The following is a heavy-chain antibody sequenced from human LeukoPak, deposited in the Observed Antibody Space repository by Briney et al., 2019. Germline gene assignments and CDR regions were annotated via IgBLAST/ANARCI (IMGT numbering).Heavy chain of an antibody. V-gene: IGHV3-48*04. CDR1: GFTFSSYS. CDR2: ISSSSSTI. Sequence: GGSLRLSCAASGFTFSSYSMNWVRQAPGKGLEWVSYISSSSSTIYYADSVKGRFTISRDNAKNSLYLQMNSLRAEDTAVYYCARTSPITVTRGAFDIWGQGTMVTVSS. J-gene: IGHJ3*02. D-gene: IGHD4-17*01. CDR3: ARTSPITVTRGAFDI.